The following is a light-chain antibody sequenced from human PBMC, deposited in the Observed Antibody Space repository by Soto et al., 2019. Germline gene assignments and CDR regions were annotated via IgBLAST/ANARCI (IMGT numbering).Light chain of an antibody. V-gene: IGKV3-11*01. CDR1: QRIITY. Sequence: IVLTQSPATLSLSPGERATLSCRASQRIITYLAWHQQKPGQAPRLLIYEISNRATGIPVRFSGSGSGTDFTLTISSLEPEDSAIYYCQQRSDWPPITFGQGTRLEI. CDR3: QQRSDWPPIT. J-gene: IGKJ5*01. CDR2: EIS.